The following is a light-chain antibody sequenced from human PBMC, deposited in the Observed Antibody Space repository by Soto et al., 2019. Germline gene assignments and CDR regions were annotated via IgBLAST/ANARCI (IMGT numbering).Light chain of an antibody. V-gene: IGLV2-14*01. CDR1: SSDVGGYNY. CDR2: EVS. CDR3: SSYTSSSTRV. Sequence: QSALTQPASVSGSPGQSITISCTGTSSDVGGYNYVSWYQQHPGKAPKLMIYEVSNRPSGVSNRFSGYKSGNTASLTSSGLQAEDEADYYCSSYTSSSTRVFGVGTKVTV. J-gene: IGLJ3*02.